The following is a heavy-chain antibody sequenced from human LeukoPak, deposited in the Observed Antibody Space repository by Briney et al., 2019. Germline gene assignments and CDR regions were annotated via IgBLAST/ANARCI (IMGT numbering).Heavy chain of an antibody. Sequence: PGGSLRLSCAASGCTFSSCSMNWVRQAPGKGLEWVSSISSSSSYIYYADSVKGRFTISRDNAKNSLYLQLNSLRAEDTAVYYCAREGIAARTIFDYWGQGTLVTVSS. CDR2: ISSSSSYI. CDR1: GCTFSSCS. J-gene: IGHJ4*02. CDR3: AREGIAARTIFDY. V-gene: IGHV3-21*01. D-gene: IGHD6-6*01.